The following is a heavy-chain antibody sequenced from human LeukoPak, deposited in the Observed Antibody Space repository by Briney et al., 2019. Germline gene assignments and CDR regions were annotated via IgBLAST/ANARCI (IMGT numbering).Heavy chain of an antibody. J-gene: IGHJ4*02. D-gene: IGHD2/OR15-2a*01. CDR3: ARGAFYDY. Sequence: GGSLRLSCAASGFTFSSFGMNWVRQAPGKGLEWVSFISTSSSYIYYADSVKGRFTISRDNSKNTVYLQMKSLRAEDTAVYFCARGAFYDYWGQGTLVTVSS. CDR2: ISTSSSYI. CDR1: GFTFSSFG. V-gene: IGHV3-21*04.